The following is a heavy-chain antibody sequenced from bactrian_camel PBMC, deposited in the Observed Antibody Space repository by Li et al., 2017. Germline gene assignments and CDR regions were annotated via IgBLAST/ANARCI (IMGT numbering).Heavy chain of an antibody. CDR3: AAGPWYTDEYKY. CDR2: INSGGGGS. J-gene: IGHJ4*01. D-gene: IGHD6*01. V-gene: IGHV3S31*01. CDR1: GFIFSGYA. Sequence: VQLVESGGGLVQPGGSLRLSCEASGFIFSGYAMSWVRQAPGKGLEWVSSINSGGGGSYYADSVRGRFTISRDNAKNTLYLQLNSLKTEDTAMYYCAAGPWYTDEYKYWGQGTQVTVS.